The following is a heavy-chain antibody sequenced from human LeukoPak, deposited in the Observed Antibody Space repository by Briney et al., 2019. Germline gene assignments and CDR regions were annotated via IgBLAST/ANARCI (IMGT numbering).Heavy chain of an antibody. CDR1: GFTFSRNS. CDR2: IDRSSSPI. D-gene: IGHD6-13*01. Sequence: GGSLRLSCAASGFTFSRNSMNWVRQAPGKGLEWVSFIDRSSSPIYYADSVKGRFTISRDNSKNTLYLQMNSLRAEDTAVYYCARDTLTRWYAYGMDVWGQGTTVTVSS. V-gene: IGHV3-48*01. CDR3: ARDTLTRWYAYGMDV. J-gene: IGHJ6*02.